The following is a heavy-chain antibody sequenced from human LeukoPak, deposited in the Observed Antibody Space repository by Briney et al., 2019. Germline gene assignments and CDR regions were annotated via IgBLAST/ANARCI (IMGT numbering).Heavy chain of an antibody. CDR3: ARAPFVEYNTAFFV. V-gene: IGHV4-30-2*01. CDR1: GGSISSGGYS. D-gene: IGHD6-6*01. J-gene: IGHJ4*02. Sequence: PSETLSLTCAVSGGSISSGGYSWSWIRQPPGKGLEWIGYIYHSGSTYYNPSLKSRATISVDRSKNQFSLRLSSVTAADTAVYYCARAPFVEYNTAFFVWGQGTLVTVSS. CDR2: IYHSGST.